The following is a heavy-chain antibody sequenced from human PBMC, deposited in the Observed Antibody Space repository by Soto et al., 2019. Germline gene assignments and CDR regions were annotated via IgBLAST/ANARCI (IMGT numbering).Heavy chain of an antibody. CDR1: GFVFSDFQ. D-gene: IGHD3-16*01. CDR3: AGGNLAFQKDFEL. V-gene: IGHV3-21*01. Sequence: GGSLRLSCAASGFVFSDFQFNWVRQAPGGGLEWLSSITGTSAFTEYAESIEGRFTISRDNPNKLLFLHMDNLRPEETADYYCAGGNLAFQKDFELLGQGTLVAVST. CDR2: ITGTSAFT. J-gene: IGHJ4*02.